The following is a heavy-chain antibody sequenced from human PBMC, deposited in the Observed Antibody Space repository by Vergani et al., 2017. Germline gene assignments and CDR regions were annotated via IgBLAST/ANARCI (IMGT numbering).Heavy chain of an antibody. CDR3: ARYGGGGSCYGGSCMDV. J-gene: IGHJ6*02. CDR2: ISPGDSDT. CDR1: GYSFTSYW. D-gene: IGHD2-15*01. Sequence: EVQLVQSGAEVKKPGESLKISCKGSGYSFTSYWIGWVRQLPGKGLEWMGFISPGDSDTRYSPSFQGQVTISADKSISTAYLQWSSLKASDTGMYDCARYGGGGSCYGGSCMDVWGQGSTVTVSS. V-gene: IGHV5-51*01.